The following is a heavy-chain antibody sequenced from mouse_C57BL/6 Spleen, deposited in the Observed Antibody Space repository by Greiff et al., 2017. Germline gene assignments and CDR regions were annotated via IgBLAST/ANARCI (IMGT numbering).Heavy chain of an antibody. CDR3: VRHEAYGYSFDY. D-gene: IGHD2-2*01. CDR2: MRINSNNYAT. Sequence: GGGWVQPKGSLKLSGAAPGFSFNTYAMNWDPQAPGKGLEWVARMRINSNNYATYYADSVKDRLTIYKDDSKGMLYLHMNNLKTEDTSMYYCVRHEAYGYSFDYWGQGTTLTVSS. CDR1: GFSFNTYA. V-gene: IGHV10-1*01. J-gene: IGHJ2*01.